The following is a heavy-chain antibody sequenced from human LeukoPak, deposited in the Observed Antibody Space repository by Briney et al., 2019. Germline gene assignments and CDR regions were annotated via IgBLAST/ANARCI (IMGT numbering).Heavy chain of an antibody. J-gene: IGHJ5*02. CDR3: ARDTWELPYNWFDP. D-gene: IGHD1-26*01. Sequence: GGSLRLSCEASGFTFSAYWMSWVRQAPGKGLEWVANIKQDGSQTYHADSVKGRFTISRDNAKDSLYLQMNSLRAEDTAVYYCARDTWELPYNWFDPWGQGTLVTVSS. CDR2: IKQDGSQT. CDR1: GFTFSAYW. V-gene: IGHV3-7*01.